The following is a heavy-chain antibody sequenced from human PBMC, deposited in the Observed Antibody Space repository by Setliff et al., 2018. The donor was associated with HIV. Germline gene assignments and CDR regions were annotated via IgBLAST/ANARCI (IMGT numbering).Heavy chain of an antibody. V-gene: IGHV3-49*04. Sequence: GGSLRLSCAASGFTFGDYAMSWVRQAPGKGLEWVGFIRTNARGGATEYAASVKGRFTISRDDSKSIAYLQMSSLKIEDTAVYYCTRDHRFVDRYPDWGGQGPLVTVSS. CDR1: GFTFGDYA. CDR3: TRDHRFVDRYPDW. D-gene: IGHD3-9*01. CDR2: IRTNARGGAT. J-gene: IGHJ4*02.